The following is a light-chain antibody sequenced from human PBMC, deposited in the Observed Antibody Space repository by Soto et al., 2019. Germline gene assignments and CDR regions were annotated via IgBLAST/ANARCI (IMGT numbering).Light chain of an antibody. Sequence: EIVLTQSPGTLSLSPGERATLSCRASPSVSSSYLDWYQQKPGQAPRLLIYGASSRATGIPDRFSCSGSGTDFTLTISRLEPEDFGVYYCQQYGSSPVTFGQGTKVEIK. CDR2: GAS. J-gene: IGKJ1*01. CDR3: QQYGSSPVT. CDR1: PSVSSSY. V-gene: IGKV3-20*01.